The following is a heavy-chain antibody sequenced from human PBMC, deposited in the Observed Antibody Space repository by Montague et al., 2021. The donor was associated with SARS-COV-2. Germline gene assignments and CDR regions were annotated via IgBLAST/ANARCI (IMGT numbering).Heavy chain of an antibody. V-gene: IGHV6-1*01. J-gene: IGHJ3*02. CDR1: GDSVSISSDT. Sequence: CAISGDSVSISSDTWKWLRHTPSNGPHCLGRSYFRSKWYHDYAIYLKSRITINPDTSKNQFSLQLSSVAPEDTAVFYCARTTTRMLYPENAFDIWGQGTMVTVSS. D-gene: IGHD2-15*01. CDR2: SYFRSKWYH. CDR3: ARTTTRMLYPENAFDI.